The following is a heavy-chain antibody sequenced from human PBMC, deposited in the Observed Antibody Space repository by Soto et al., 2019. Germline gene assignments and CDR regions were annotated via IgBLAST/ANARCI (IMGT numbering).Heavy chain of an antibody. J-gene: IGHJ4*02. CDR2: IYYSGST. V-gene: IGHV4-30-4*01. CDR3: ARAQFSGGEIFDY. D-gene: IGHD1-26*01. Sequence: SETLSLTCTVSGGSISSGDYYWSWIRQPPGKGLEWIGYIYYSGSTYYNPSLKSRVTISVDTSKNQFSLKLSSVTAADTAVYYCARAQFSGGEIFDYWGQGTLVTVSS. CDR1: GGSISSGDYY.